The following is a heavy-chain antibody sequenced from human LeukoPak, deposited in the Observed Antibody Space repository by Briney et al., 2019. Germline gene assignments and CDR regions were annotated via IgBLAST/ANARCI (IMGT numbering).Heavy chain of an antibody. Sequence: KTSETLSLTCTVSGGSVSSGSYYWSWIRQPPGKGLEWIGYIYYSGSTNYNPSLKSRVTISVDTSKNQFSLKLSSVTAADTAVYYCARVSHYGSGSYSNDYWGQGTLVTVSS. D-gene: IGHD3-10*01. CDR3: ARVSHYGSGSYSNDY. V-gene: IGHV4-61*01. J-gene: IGHJ4*02. CDR1: GGSVSSGSYY. CDR2: IYYSGST.